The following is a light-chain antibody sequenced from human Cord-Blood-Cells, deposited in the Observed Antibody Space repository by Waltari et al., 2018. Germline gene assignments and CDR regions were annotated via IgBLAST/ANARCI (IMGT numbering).Light chain of an antibody. Sequence: EIVLTQSPATLSLSPGAPATLSCRASQSVSSYLAWYQQKPGQAPRLLIYDASNMATGIPARFSGSGSGTDFTLTISSLEPEDFAVYYCQQRSNRPLTFGGGTKVEIK. CDR3: QQRSNRPLT. CDR1: QSVSSY. CDR2: DAS. V-gene: IGKV3-11*01. J-gene: IGKJ4*01.